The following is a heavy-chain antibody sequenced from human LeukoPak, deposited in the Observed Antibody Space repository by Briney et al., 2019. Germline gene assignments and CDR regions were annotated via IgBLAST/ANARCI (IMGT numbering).Heavy chain of an antibody. Sequence: GGSLRLSCAASGFTFSTYSMNWVRQAPGKGLEWVSCISSSSSYIYYADSVKGRFTISRDNAKNSLYLQMNSLRAEDTAVYYCARGSITIFGVPRAFDIWGQGTMVTVSS. CDR1: GFTFSTYS. D-gene: IGHD3-3*01. J-gene: IGHJ3*02. V-gene: IGHV3-21*01. CDR2: ISSSSSYI. CDR3: ARGSITIFGVPRAFDI.